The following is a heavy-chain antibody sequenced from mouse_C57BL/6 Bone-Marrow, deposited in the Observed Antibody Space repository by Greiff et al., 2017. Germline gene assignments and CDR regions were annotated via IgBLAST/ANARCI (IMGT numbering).Heavy chain of an antibody. Sequence: QVQLQQSGAELVKPGASVKLSCKASGYTFTSYWMHWVKQRPGQGLEWIGMIHPNSGSTNYNEKFKSKATLTVDKSSSTAYIQLSSLTSEDSAVYYCARKVTIYFDYWGQGTTLTVSS. CDR3: ARKVTIYFDY. CDR2: IHPNSGST. CDR1: GYTFTSYW. V-gene: IGHV1-64*01. J-gene: IGHJ2*01. D-gene: IGHD2-2*01.